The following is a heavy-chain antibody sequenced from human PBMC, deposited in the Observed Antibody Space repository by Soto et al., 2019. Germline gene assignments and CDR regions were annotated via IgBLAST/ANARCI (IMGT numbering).Heavy chain of an antibody. CDR2: ISWNRGRI. J-gene: IGHJ4*02. CDR3: VKDSAGSCCTFYLDY. D-gene: IGHD1-1*01. CDR1: GFTFDDYA. Sequence: EVQLVESGGGLVQPGRSLRLSCAASGFTFDDYAMHWVRQAPGKGLEWVSGISWNRGRIGYADSLKGRFTISKDNAKNSLFLQMSSLRVEDTALYYCVKDSAGSCCTFYLDYWGQGALVTVSS. V-gene: IGHV3-9*01.